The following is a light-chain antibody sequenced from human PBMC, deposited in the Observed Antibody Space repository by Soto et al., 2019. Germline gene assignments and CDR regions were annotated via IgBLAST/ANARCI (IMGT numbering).Light chain of an antibody. J-gene: IGKJ1*01. CDR1: QTVGRNY. CDR3: HQYASSPLT. V-gene: IGKV3-20*01. CDR2: GAS. Sequence: EIVLTQSPGTLSLSPGERATLSCRASQTVGRNYLAWYQQKPGQAPRLLIHGASSRATGIPDRFSGSVSGTDFTLTISRLEPEDFAVYYCHQYASSPLTLGQGTKVEIK.